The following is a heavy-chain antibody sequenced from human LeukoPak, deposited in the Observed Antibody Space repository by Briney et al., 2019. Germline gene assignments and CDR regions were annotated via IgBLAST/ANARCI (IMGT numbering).Heavy chain of an antibody. J-gene: IGHJ4*02. D-gene: IGHD1-26*01. CDR3: ARVQMGVPGNYFDY. CDR1: GYTXSAYY. CDR2: INPNSGGA. V-gene: IGHV1-2*02. Sequence: ASVKVSCKASGYTXSAYYMHWVRQAPGQGLEWMGWINPNSGGANYAQKFLGRVTMTRDTSISTAYMELSGLRSDDTAMYYCARVQMGVPGNYFDYWGQGARVTVSS.